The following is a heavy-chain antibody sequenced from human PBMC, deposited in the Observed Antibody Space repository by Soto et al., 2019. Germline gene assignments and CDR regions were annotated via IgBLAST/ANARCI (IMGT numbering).Heavy chain of an antibody. D-gene: IGHD6-13*01. J-gene: IGHJ3*01. CDR1: GYTFTSYY. CDR2: ISPSSGGT. Sequence: QVQLVQSGAEVKKPGASVRVSCKASGYTFTSYYIHWVRQAPGHGPEWMGMISPSSGGTDYVQKFQGRVTMTRDTATSTAYMELSSLRSEDTAVYYCTRSIITTAGTDAFDLWGQGTLVTVSS. V-gene: IGHV1-46*03. CDR3: TRSIITTAGTDAFDL.